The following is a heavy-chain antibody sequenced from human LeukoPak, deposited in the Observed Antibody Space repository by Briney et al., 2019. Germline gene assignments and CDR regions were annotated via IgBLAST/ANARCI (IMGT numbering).Heavy chain of an antibody. D-gene: IGHD6-13*01. J-gene: IGHJ4*02. Sequence: SETLSLTCTVSGGSISSRPYYWGWIRQPPGKGLEWLGSFDYSGSTYYKPSLKSRVTISVDTSKNQFSLKLSSVTAADTAVYYCARLVVSSWYHEVLLGRDYWGQGTLVTVSS. CDR1: GGSISSRPYY. CDR3: ARLVVSSWYHEVLLGRDY. CDR2: FDYSGST. V-gene: IGHV4-39*01.